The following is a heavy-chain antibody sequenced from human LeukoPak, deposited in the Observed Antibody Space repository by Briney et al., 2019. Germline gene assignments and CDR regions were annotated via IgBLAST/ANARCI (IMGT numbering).Heavy chain of an antibody. D-gene: IGHD1-26*01. J-gene: IGHJ6*03. CDR1: GFTFSNYA. CDR2: ISSSGSTM. Sequence: GGSLRLSCAASGFTFSNYAMSWVRQAPGKGLEWLSYISSSGSTMCYTDSVKGRFTISRDNSKNSLYLQMNSLRTEDTALYYCAATGSYYYYYMDV. V-gene: IGHV3-48*04. CDR3: AATGSYYYYYMDV.